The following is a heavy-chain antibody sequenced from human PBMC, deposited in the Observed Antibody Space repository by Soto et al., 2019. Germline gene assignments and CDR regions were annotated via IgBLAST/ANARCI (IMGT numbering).Heavy chain of an antibody. D-gene: IGHD3-16*01. V-gene: IGHV3-23*01. CDR2: ITGSGETT. Sequence: GGSLRLSCAASAFTFSSYAMNWVRQAPGKGLEWVSTITGSGETTHYGDSVKGRFTISRDNSKNTLYLQMDNLTADDTAIYYCAKSQIGAAHYGDYWGQGTLVTAPQ. CDR1: AFTFSSYA. CDR3: AKSQIGAAHYGDY. J-gene: IGHJ4*02.